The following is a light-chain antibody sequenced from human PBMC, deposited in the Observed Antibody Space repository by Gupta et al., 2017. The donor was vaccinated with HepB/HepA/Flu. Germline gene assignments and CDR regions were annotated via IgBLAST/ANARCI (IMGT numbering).Light chain of an antibody. J-gene: IGKJ1*01. Sequence: DIQMTQSPSTLSASVGDRVTITCRASQSISSWLAWYQQKPGKAPKLRSYKAFSLESGVKERFSGSGSGTECTLTISSLQTDDCATYDCQHGTFGQGTKVEIK. CDR3: QHGT. V-gene: IGKV1-5*03. CDR2: KAF. CDR1: QSISSW.